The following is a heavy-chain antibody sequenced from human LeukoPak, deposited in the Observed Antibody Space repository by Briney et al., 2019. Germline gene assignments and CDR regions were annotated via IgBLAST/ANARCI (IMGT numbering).Heavy chain of an antibody. CDR2: INPNSGGT. D-gene: IGHD3-10*01. J-gene: IGHJ4*02. CDR1: GYTFTGYC. V-gene: IGHV1-2*02. CDR3: ARDSGERGSGSYLIAY. Sequence: GASVKVSCKASGYTFTGYCIHWVRQAPGQGLEWMGWINPNSGGTNYAQKFQGRVTMTRDTSISAAYMELSRLRSDDTAVYYCARDSGERGSGSYLIAYWGQGTLVTVSS.